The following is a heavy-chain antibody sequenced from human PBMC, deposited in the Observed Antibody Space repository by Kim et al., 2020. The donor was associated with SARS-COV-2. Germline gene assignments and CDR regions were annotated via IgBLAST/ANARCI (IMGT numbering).Heavy chain of an antibody. D-gene: IGHD3-9*01. CDR3: AKEERPYDILTGYQY. J-gene: IGHJ4*02. V-gene: IGHV3-23*01. CDR1: GFTFSSYA. CDR2: ISGSGGST. Sequence: GGSLRLSCAASGFTFSSYAMSWVRQAPGKGLEWVSAISGSGGSTYYADSVKGRFTISRDNSKNTLYLQMNSLRAEDTAVYYCAKEERPYDILTGYQYWGQGTLVTGPS.